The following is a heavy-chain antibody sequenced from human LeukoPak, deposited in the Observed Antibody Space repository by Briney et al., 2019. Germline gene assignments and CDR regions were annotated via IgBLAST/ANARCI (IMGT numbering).Heavy chain of an antibody. Sequence: TSETLSLTCSVSGGSMTNLYWTWIRQPPGKGLEWIGDIYDSGSTRYNTSLESRVTISVDTSKNQFSLKLSSVTAADTAVYYCARGLHHYSGSGSPDAFDIWGQGTMVTVSS. J-gene: IGHJ3*02. V-gene: IGHV4-59*01. CDR1: GGSMTNLY. CDR3: ARGLHHYSGSGSPDAFDI. CDR2: IYDSGST. D-gene: IGHD3-10*01.